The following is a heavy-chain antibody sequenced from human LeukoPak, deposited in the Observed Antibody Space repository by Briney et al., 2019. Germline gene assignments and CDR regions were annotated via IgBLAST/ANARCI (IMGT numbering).Heavy chain of an antibody. D-gene: IGHD3-3*01. Sequence: ASVKVSCKASGYTFTSYDINWVRQATGQGLEWMGWMNPNSGNTGYAQKFQGRVTMTRNTSISTAYMEPSSLRSEDTAVYYCAIHYDFWSGYSPDAFDIWGQGTMVTVSS. CDR2: MNPNSGNT. V-gene: IGHV1-8*01. CDR1: GYTFTSYD. CDR3: AIHYDFWSGYSPDAFDI. J-gene: IGHJ3*02.